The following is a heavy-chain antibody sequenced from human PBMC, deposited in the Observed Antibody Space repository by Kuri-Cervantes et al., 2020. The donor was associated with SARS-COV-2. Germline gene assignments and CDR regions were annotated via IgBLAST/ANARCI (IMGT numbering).Heavy chain of an antibody. CDR2: ISSSSSYT. D-gene: IGHD4-17*01. J-gene: IGHJ3*02. CDR3: ARVDGDYYDAFDI. Sequence: GESLKISCAASGFTFSDYYMSWIRQAPGKGLEWVSYISSSSSYTNYADSVKGRFTISRDNAKNSLYLQMNSLRAEDTAVYYCARVDGDYYDAFDIWGPGTMVTVSS. V-gene: IGHV3-11*06. CDR1: GFTFSDYY.